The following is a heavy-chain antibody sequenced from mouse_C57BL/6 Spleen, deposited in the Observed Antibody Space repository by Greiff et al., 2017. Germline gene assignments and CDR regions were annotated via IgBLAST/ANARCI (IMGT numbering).Heavy chain of an antibody. CDR1: GYTFTSYW. CDR2: IYPSDSET. V-gene: IGHV1-61*01. Sequence: QVQLQQPGAELVRPGSSVKLSCKASGYTFTSYWMDWVKQRPGQGLEWIGNIYPSDSETHYNQKFKDKATLTVDKSSSTAYMQLSSLTSEDSAVXYCARRLTRTFAYWGQGTLVTVSA. D-gene: IGHD4-1*01. CDR3: ARRLTRTFAY. J-gene: IGHJ3*01.